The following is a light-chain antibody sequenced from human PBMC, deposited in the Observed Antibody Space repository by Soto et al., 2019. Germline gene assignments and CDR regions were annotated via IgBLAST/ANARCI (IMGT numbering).Light chain of an antibody. Sequence: DIQRSKSPSSLSESVGDRVTITCHASQHIYNYFSWYQQKPARAPKLLIYDASNLEAGVPSRFRGSGSGTDFTFTISRLQPEDIATYYCQQYENLPTLGQGTRLETK. CDR3: QQYENLPT. J-gene: IGKJ5*01. CDR2: DAS. CDR1: QHIYNY. V-gene: IGKV1-33*01.